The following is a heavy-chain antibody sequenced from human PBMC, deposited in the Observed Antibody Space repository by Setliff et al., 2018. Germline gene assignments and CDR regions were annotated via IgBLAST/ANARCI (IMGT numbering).Heavy chain of an antibody. J-gene: IGHJ5*02. CDR2: IYTSGST. CDR1: GGSISSYY. CDR3: ARDLGYCSRTSCHGDWFDP. V-gene: IGHV4-4*08. D-gene: IGHD2-2*01. Sequence: LSLTCTVSGGSISSYYWSWIRQSPGKGLEWIGYIYTSGSTNYNPSLKSRVTISVDTSKNQFSLKLSSVTAADTAVYYCARDLGYCSRTSCHGDWFDPWGQGTLVTVSS.